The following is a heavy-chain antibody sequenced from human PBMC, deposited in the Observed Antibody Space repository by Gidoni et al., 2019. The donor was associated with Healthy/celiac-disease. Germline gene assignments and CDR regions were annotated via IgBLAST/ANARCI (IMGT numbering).Heavy chain of an antibody. J-gene: IGHJ5*02. Sequence: QITLKESGPTLVKPTQTLTLTCPFSGFSLSTSGVGVGWIRQPPGKALSWLALIYWDDDKRYSPSLKSRLTITKDTSKNQVVLTMTNMDPVDTATYYCARRQGYHNWFDPWGQGTLVTVSS. V-gene: IGHV2-5*02. CDR3: ARRQGYHNWFDP. CDR1: GFSLSTSGVG. D-gene: IGHD6-13*01. CDR2: IYWDDDK.